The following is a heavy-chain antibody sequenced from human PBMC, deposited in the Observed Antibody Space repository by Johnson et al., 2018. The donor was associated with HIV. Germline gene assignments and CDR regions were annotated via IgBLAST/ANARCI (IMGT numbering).Heavy chain of an antibody. CDR2: IPYDGSNK. Sequence: VQLVESGGGVVQPGGSLRLSCVASGFSFSHYGMHWVRQGPGKGLEWVAFIPYDGSNKYYAASVKGRLTIYRDNAKNTLYLQMNRLRAEDTAVYYCARSVHDYSDYLWGRDAFDIWGRGTMVIVSS. D-gene: IGHD4-11*01. CDR3: ARSVHDYSDYLWGRDAFDI. CDR1: GFSFSHYG. V-gene: IGHV3-30*02. J-gene: IGHJ3*02.